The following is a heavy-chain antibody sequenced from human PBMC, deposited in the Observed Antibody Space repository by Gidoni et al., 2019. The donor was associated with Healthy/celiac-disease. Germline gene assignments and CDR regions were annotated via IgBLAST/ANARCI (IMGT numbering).Heavy chain of an antibody. CDR1: GFTCRNYW. V-gene: IGHV3-7*04. J-gene: IGHJ4*02. D-gene: IGHD3-9*01. CDR3: ARSIGVLRYFDWLYYFEY. CDR2: IKQDGSEK. Sequence: EVQLVESGGGLVQPGGALRLSCAGSGFTCRNYWMSWVRQAPGKGLEWVANIKQDGSEKSYVDSVKGRFTISRDNAKNSLYLQMNSLRAEDTAVYYCARSIGVLRYFDWLYYFEYWGQGTLVTVSS.